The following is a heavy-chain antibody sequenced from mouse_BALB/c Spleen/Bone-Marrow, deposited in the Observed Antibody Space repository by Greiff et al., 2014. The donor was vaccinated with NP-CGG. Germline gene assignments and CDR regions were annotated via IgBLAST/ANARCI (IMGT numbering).Heavy chain of an antibody. Sequence: EVNLVESGGGLVQPGGSRKLSCAASGFTFSNFGMHWVRQAPEKGLEWVAYISSGSSTIYYEETVKGRFTISRDNSKNTLCLQMTSLRCEDTAMYYCARGGIYDGSGFGYWGQGTLVTVSA. J-gene: IGHJ3*01. CDR1: GFTFSNFG. V-gene: IGHV5-17*02. CDR3: ARGGIYDGSGFGY. CDR2: ISSGSSTI. D-gene: IGHD2-12*01.